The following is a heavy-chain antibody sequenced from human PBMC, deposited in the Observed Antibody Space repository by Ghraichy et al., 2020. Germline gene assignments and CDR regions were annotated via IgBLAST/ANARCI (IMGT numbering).Heavy chain of an antibody. D-gene: IGHD3-22*01. CDR2: IYYSGST. V-gene: IGHV4-39*01. Sequence: SETLSLTCTVSGGSISSSSYYWGWIRQPPGKGLEWIGSIYYSGSTYYNPSLKSRVTISVDTSKNQFSLKLSSVTAADTAVYYCARRGAYYYDSSGYYLYYYYGMDVWGQGTTVTVSS. CDR1: GGSISSSSYY. J-gene: IGHJ6*02. CDR3: ARRGAYYYDSSGYYLYYYYGMDV.